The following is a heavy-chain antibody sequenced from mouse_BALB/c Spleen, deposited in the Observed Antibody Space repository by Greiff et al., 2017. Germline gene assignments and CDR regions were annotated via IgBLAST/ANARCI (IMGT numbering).Heavy chain of an antibody. CDR2: INPGSGGT. V-gene: IGHV1-54*01. CDR3: ARDGHYDYDVYAMDY. D-gene: IGHD2-4*01. CDR1: GYAFTNYL. J-gene: IGHJ4*01. Sequence: QVQLQQSGAELVRPGTSVKVSCKASGYAFTNYLIEWVKQRPGQGLEWIGVINPGSGGTNYNEKFKGKATLTADKSSSTAYMQLSSLTSDDSAVYFCARDGHYDYDVYAMDYWGQGTSVTVSS.